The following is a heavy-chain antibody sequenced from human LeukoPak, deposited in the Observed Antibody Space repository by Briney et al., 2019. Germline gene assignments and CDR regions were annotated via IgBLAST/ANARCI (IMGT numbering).Heavy chain of an antibody. V-gene: IGHV3-66*01. CDR2: IYYGGST. D-gene: IGHD2-21*01. CDR1: ALTVSGNS. Sequence: PGGSLSLSCAPSALTVSGNSVAWIRQNPGEGLEWVSAIYYGGSTFYADSVKGRFIISRDTSKNTWTLQMNSLRVEDTAVYYCARIAKDCGGDCFADYWGQGTLVTVSS. J-gene: IGHJ4*02. CDR3: ARIAKDCGGDCFADY.